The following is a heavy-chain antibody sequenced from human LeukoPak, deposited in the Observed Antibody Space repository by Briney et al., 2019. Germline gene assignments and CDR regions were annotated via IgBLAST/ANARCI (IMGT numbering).Heavy chain of an antibody. Sequence: SGTLSLTCAVSGGSISSSNWWSWVRQPPGKGLEWIGEIYHSGSTNYNPSLKSRVTISVDKSKNQFSLKLSSVTAADTAVYYCARVGAYSVYDSDAFDIWGQGTMVTVSS. D-gene: IGHD5/OR15-5a*01. CDR2: IYHSGST. V-gene: IGHV4-4*02. CDR1: GGSISSSNW. J-gene: IGHJ3*02. CDR3: ARVGAYSVYDSDAFDI.